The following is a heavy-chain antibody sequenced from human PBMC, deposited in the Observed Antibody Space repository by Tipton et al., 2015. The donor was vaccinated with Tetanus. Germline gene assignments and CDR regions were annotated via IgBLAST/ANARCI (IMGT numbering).Heavy chain of an antibody. J-gene: IGHJ6*02. CDR2: INHSGST. D-gene: IGHD2-8*01. Sequence: TLSLTCGVHGGSFSGYYWTWIRQPPGKGLEWIGEINHSGSTNYNPSLKSRVTISVDTSKKQFSLRLDPVTAADTAVYYCARKNEEKVYAYPYFFSFGMDVWGQGTTVTVSS. CDR3: ARKNEEKVYAYPYFFSFGMDV. V-gene: IGHV4-34*01. CDR1: GGSFSGYY.